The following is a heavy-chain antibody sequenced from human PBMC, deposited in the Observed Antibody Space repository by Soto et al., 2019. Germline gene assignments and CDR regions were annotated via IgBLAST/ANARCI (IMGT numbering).Heavy chain of an antibody. Sequence: SGPTLVNPTETLTLTCTVSGFSLSNARMGVSWIRQPPGKALEWLAHIFSNGEKSYSTSLKSRLTISKDTSKSQVVLTMTNMDPVDTATYYCARILGDYCSSTSCSEINWFDPWGQGTLVTVSS. CDR3: ARILGDYCSSTSCSEINWFDP. V-gene: IGHV2-26*01. D-gene: IGHD2-2*01. J-gene: IGHJ5*02. CDR2: IFSNGEK. CDR1: GFSLSNARMG.